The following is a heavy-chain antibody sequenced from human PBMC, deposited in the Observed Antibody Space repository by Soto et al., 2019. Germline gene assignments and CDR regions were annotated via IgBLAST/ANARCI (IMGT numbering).Heavy chain of an antibody. D-gene: IGHD3-10*01. CDR1: GGTFSGYD. Sequence: SETLSLTCAVEGGTFSGYDWSWIRQPPGKGLEWIGEINHSGSTNYNPSLKSRVTISVDTSKNQFSLKLSSVTAADTAVYYCARGPLRYYYGSGRGWFDPWGQGTLVTVSS. J-gene: IGHJ5*02. CDR2: INHSGST. V-gene: IGHV4-34*01. CDR3: ARGPLRYYYGSGRGWFDP.